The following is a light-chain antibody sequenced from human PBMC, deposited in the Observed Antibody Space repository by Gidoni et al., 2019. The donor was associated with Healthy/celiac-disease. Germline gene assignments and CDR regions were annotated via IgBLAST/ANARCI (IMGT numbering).Light chain of an antibody. V-gene: IGKV2-28*01. CDR3: MQALQTTFT. CDR2: LGS. Sequence: DIVMTQSPLSLPVTPGEPASISCRSSQSLLHSNGYNYLDWYLQKPGQSPQLLIYLGSNRASGVPERFSGSGSGTDFTLKIRRVEAEDVGVYYCMQALQTTFTFGPGTKVDIK. CDR1: QSLLHSNGYNY. J-gene: IGKJ3*01.